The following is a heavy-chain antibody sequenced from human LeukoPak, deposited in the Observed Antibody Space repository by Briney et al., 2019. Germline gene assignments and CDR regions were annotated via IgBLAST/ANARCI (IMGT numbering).Heavy chain of an antibody. CDR2: IKSKTDGGTR. Sequence: PGGSLRLSCAVSGFTSSNAWMSWVRQAPGKGLEWVGRIKSKTDGGTRDYAAPEKGRFTISRDDSKNTLYLQMNSLKTEDTAVYYCTTFDYAAFLIWGQGTMVTVSS. V-gene: IGHV3-15*01. D-gene: IGHD4/OR15-4a*01. J-gene: IGHJ3*02. CDR1: GFTSSNAW. CDR3: TTFDYAAFLI.